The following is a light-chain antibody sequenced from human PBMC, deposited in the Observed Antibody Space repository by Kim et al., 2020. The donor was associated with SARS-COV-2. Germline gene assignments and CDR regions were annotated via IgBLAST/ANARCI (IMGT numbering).Light chain of an antibody. V-gene: IGLV3-19*01. Sequence: ALGHTVRITCQRDSLRTYYASWYQQTPGQAPVLVIYGKNNRPSGIPDRFSGSSSGNTASLTITGAQAEDQADYYCNSRDSSGNHVVFGGGTQLTVL. CDR3: NSRDSSGNHVV. J-gene: IGLJ2*01. CDR2: GKN. CDR1: SLRTYY.